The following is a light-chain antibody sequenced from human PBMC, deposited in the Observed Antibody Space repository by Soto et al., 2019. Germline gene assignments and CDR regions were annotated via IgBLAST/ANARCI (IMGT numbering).Light chain of an antibody. CDR3: QKCGIAPFT. V-gene: IGKV1-27*01. Sequence: DIQMTQSPSSLSASVGDRVTITCRASQGISNYLAWYQQKPGKVPKLLIYAASTLQSGVPSRLSGSGSGTDFTLTISSLQPEDVATYYCQKCGIAPFTFGGGTKVELK. CDR1: QGISNY. CDR2: AAS. J-gene: IGKJ4*01.